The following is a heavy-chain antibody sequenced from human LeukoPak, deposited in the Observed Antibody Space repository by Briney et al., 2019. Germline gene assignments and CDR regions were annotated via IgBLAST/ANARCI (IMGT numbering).Heavy chain of an antibody. D-gene: IGHD2-15*01. CDR2: IISKTDGGTT. CDR1: GFTFINAW. Sequence: PGGSLRLSCAAPGFTFINAWMSWVRQAPGKGLEWVGRIISKTDGGTTDYAAPVKGRFTSSRDNSKNTLYLQMNSLKTEDTAVYYCTTDRGRIPLDYWGQGTLVTVSS. V-gene: IGHV3-15*01. J-gene: IGHJ4*02. CDR3: TTDRGRIPLDY.